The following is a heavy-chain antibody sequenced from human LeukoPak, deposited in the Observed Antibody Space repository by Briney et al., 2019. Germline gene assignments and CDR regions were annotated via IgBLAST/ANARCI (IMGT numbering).Heavy chain of an antibody. Sequence: SETLSLTCAVYGGSFSGYYWSWIRQPPGKGLEWIGEINHSGSTNYNPSLKSRVTISVDTSKNQFPLKLSSVTAADTAVYYCARGTGTTVLYNYYGMDVWGKGTTVTVSS. CDR1: GGSFSGYY. CDR3: ARGTGTTVLYNYYGMDV. J-gene: IGHJ6*04. D-gene: IGHD1-1*01. V-gene: IGHV4-34*01. CDR2: INHSGST.